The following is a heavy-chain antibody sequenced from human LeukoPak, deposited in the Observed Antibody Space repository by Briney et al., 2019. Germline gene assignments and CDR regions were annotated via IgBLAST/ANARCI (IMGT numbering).Heavy chain of an antibody. D-gene: IGHD3-9*01. CDR2: MNPNSGNT. V-gene: IGHV1-8*01. CDR3: ARGFGTLRYFEEYNWFDP. J-gene: IGHJ5*02. Sequence: ASVKVSCKASGYTFTSYDINWVRQATGQGLDWMGWMNPNSGNTGYAQKFQGRVTMTRNTSISTAYMELSSLRSEDTAVYYCARGFGTLRYFEEYNWFDPWGQGTLVTVSS. CDR1: GYTFTSYD.